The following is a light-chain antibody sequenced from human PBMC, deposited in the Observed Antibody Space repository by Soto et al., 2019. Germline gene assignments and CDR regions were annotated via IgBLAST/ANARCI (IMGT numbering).Light chain of an antibody. Sequence: ESVLTQSPSSLSLSPGESATLSCRASQSLSSSYLAWYQQKAGQPPRLLMFRSSDRAAGVPDRFSGSASGTEFTLTISSLEPEDFAVYYCQQYGSSPLITFGQGTRLEIK. CDR2: RSS. CDR3: QQYGSSPLIT. V-gene: IGKV3-20*01. CDR1: QSLSSSY. J-gene: IGKJ5*01.